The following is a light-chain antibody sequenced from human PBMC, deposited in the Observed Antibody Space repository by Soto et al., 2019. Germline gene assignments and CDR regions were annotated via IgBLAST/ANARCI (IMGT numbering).Light chain of an antibody. CDR2: GTS. CDR3: QQYNNWPPLT. CDR1: QSVSSN. J-gene: IGKJ4*01. Sequence: EIVMTQSPATLSGSPGERATLFCRASQSVSSNLAWYQQKAGQAPRLLIYGTSTRATGIPARFSGSGSGTDFTLTISSLQSEDFAVYYCQQYNNWPPLTFGGGTKVEI. V-gene: IGKV3-15*01.